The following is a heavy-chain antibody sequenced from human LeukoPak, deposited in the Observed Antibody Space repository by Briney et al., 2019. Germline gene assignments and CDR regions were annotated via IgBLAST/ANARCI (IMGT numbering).Heavy chain of an antibody. CDR3: ARDFSGCFDY. Sequence: GGSLRLSCAASGFTFSSYSMNWVRQAPGKGLEWVSSISSSSSYIYYADSVKGRFTISRDNSKNTLYLQMNSLRAEDTAVYYCARDFSGCFDYWGQGTLVTVSS. V-gene: IGHV3-21*01. CDR2: ISSSSSYI. CDR1: GFTFSSYS. D-gene: IGHD6-19*01. J-gene: IGHJ4*02.